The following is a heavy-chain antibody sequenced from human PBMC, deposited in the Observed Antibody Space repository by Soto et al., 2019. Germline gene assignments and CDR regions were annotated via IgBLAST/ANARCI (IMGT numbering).Heavy chain of an antibody. Sequence: GESLKISCKGSGYSFTSYWIGWVRQMPGKGLEWMGIIYPGDSDTRYSPSFQGQVTISADKSISTTYLQWSSLKASDTAMYYCARHTSTIEAGYYGMDVWGQGTTVTVSS. V-gene: IGHV5-51*01. CDR2: IYPGDSDT. CDR3: ARHTSTIEAGYYGMDV. D-gene: IGHD5-12*01. J-gene: IGHJ6*02. CDR1: GYSFTSYW.